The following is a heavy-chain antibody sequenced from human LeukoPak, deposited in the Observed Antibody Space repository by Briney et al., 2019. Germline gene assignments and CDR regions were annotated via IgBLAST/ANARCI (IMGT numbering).Heavy chain of an antibody. D-gene: IGHD4-17*01. V-gene: IGHV2-5*01. J-gene: IGHJ5*02. CDR1: GFSLSTSGVG. Sequence: ESGPTLVKPTQTLTLTCTFSGFSLSTSGVGVGWIRQPPGKALEWLALIYWNDDKRYCPSLKSRLTITKDTSKNQVVLTMTNMDPVDTATYYCARLSVRRRWFDPWGQGTLVTVSS. CDR3: ARLSVRRRWFDP. CDR2: IYWNDDK.